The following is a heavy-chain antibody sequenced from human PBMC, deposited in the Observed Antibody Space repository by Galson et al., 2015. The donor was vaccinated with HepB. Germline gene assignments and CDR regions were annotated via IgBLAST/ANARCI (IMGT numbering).Heavy chain of an antibody. J-gene: IGHJ5*02. CDR1: GFSFSSYW. CDR2: IKQDGSEK. D-gene: IGHD2-2*01. Sequence: SLRLSCAGSGFSFSSYWMSWVRQASEKGLERVANIKQDGSEKYYVDSVKGRFTISRDNARNPVYLQMSSLRAEDTAIYYCARVPYSSTSPRFDPWGQGTLVTVSS. CDR3: ARVPYSSTSPRFDP. V-gene: IGHV3-7*03.